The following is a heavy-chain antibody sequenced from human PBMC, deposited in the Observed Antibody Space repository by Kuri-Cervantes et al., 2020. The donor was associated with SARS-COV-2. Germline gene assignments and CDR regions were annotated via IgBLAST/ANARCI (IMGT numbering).Heavy chain of an antibody. J-gene: IGHJ5*02. D-gene: IGHD4-17*01. CDR2: IKQDGSEK. CDR3: AKDATTVKTGGWFDP. V-gene: IGHV3-7*01. CDR1: GFTFSSYW. Sequence: GESLKISCAASGFTFSSYWMSWVRQAPGKGLEWVANIKQDGSEKYYVDSVKGRFTISRDNAKNSLYLQMNSLRAEDTAVYYCAKDATTVKTGGWFDPWGQGTLVTVSS.